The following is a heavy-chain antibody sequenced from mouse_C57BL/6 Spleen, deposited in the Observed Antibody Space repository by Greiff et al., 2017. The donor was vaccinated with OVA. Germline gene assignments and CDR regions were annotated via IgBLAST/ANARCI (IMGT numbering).Heavy chain of an antibody. V-gene: IGHV1-50*01. D-gene: IGHD2-2*01. CDR1: GYTFTSYW. J-gene: IGHJ3*01. CDR3: ARSMVTTTSWFAY. CDR2: IDPSDSYT. Sequence: QVQLKQPGAELVKPGASVKLSCKASGYTFTSYWMQWVKQRPGQGLEWIGEIDPSDSYTNYNQKFKGKATLTVDTSSSTAYMQLSSLTSEDSAVYYCARSMVTTTSWFAYWGQGTLVTVSA.